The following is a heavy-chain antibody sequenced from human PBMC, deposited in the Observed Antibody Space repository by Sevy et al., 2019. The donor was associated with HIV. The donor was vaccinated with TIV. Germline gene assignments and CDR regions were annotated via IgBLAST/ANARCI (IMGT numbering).Heavy chain of an antibody. Sequence: SETLSLTCTVSGGSISSYYWSWIRQPPGKGLEWIGYIYYSGSTNYNPPLKSRVTISVDTSKNQYSLKLSSVTAADTAVYYCARVAVADNGYYYYYMDVWGKGTTVTVSS. J-gene: IGHJ6*03. CDR1: GGSISSYY. CDR2: IYYSGST. CDR3: ARVAVADNGYYYYYMDV. D-gene: IGHD6-19*01. V-gene: IGHV4-59*01.